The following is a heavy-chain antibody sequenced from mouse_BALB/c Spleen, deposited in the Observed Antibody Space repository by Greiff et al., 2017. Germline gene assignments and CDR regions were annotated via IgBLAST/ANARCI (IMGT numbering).Heavy chain of an antibody. CDR2: INPSSGYT. J-gene: IGHJ2*01. V-gene: IGHV1-4*02. D-gene: IGHD2-2*01. Sequence: QVQLQQSAAELARPGASVKMSCKASGYTFTSYTMHWVKQRPGQGLEWIGYINPSSGYTEYNQKFKDKTTLTADKSSSTAYMQLSSLTSEDSAVYYCARWGGYNFYYFDYWGQGTTLTVSS. CDR1: GYTFTSYT. CDR3: ARWGGYNFYYFDY.